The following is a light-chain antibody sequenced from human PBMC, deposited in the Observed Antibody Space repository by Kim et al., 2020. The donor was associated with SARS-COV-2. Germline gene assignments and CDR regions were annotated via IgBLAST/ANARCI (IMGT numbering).Light chain of an antibody. CDR1: QSVNSYY. CDR3: QQYATSPLT. J-gene: IGKJ4*01. Sequence: EIVLTQSPGTLSLSPGERATLSCRASQSVNSYYLGWYQQRPGQAPRLLIYGASSRAAGIPGRFSGSGSGTDFTLTVSRLEPEDFAVYFCQQYATSPLTFGGGTKVDIK. CDR2: GAS. V-gene: IGKV3-20*01.